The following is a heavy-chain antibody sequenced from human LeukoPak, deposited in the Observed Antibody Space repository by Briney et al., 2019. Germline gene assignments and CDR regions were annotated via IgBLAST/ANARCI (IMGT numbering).Heavy chain of an antibody. CDR2: IKQDGSEK. V-gene: IGHV3-7*01. Sequence: GGSLRLSCAASGFTFSSYWMSWVRQAPGKGLEWVANIKQDGSEKYYVDSVKGRFTISRDNAKNSLYLQMNSLRAEDTAVYYCARSGVLRFVEWAYDYWRQGTMVTVSS. D-gene: IGHD3-3*01. J-gene: IGHJ4*02. CDR3: ARSGVLRFVEWAYDY. CDR1: GFTFSSYW.